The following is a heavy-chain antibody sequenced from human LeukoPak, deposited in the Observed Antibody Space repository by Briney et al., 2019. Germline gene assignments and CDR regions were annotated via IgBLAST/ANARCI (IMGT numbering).Heavy chain of an antibody. J-gene: IGHJ5*02. V-gene: IGHV4-4*07. CDR2: ISGSGTI. Sequence: SETLSLTCTVSGGSINSYWSWIRQPAGKGLEWIGRISGSGTITYNPALQSRLSISIDTSKNQFSLKLMSVTAADTAVYYCARDFSQRITMVRGVMPAWGQGTLVTVSS. CDR1: GGSINSY. D-gene: IGHD3-10*01. CDR3: ARDFSQRITMVRGVMPA.